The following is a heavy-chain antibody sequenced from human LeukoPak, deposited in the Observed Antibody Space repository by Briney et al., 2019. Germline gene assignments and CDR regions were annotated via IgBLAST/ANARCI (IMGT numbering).Heavy chain of an antibody. D-gene: IGHD6-6*01. V-gene: IGHV3-30*19. J-gene: IGHJ3*01. CDR3: ARGEDSSSSNAFDL. Sequence: GGPLRLSCAASGFTFSSYGMHWGRKAPGKGLGWGAVISYDGSNKYYADSVKGRFTISRANSKNTLYLQLNSVRAEDTAVYYCARGEDSSSSNAFDLWAQETMVRLSS. CDR2: ISYDGSNK. CDR1: GFTFSSYG.